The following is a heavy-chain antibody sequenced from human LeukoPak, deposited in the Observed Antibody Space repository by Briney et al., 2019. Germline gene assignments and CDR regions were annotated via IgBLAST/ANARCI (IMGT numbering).Heavy chain of an antibody. Sequence: SETLSLTCAVYGGSFSGYYWSWIRQPPGKGLEWIGEINHSGSTHYNPSLKSRVTVSVDTSKNQFSLKLSSMTAADTAVYYCARGRDDYGDYVIGNWGQGTLVTVSS. CDR2: INHSGST. CDR3: ARGRDDYGDYVIGN. J-gene: IGHJ4*02. D-gene: IGHD4-17*01. V-gene: IGHV4-34*01. CDR1: GGSFSGYY.